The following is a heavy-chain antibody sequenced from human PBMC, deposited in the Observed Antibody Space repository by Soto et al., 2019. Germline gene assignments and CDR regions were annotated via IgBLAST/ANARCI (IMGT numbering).Heavy chain of an antibody. J-gene: IGHJ4*02. Sequence: QVHLVESGGGVVQPGRPLRLSCAASGFTFSRYGMHWVRQAPGKGLEWVGVIVRDGGQKQYADSVRGRFTISRDTSRDTLYLEENSVTVEDTAVDYCAREDVFEDNGLDYWGQGNLVTVSS. V-gene: IGHV3-33*01. CDR2: IVRDGGQK. D-gene: IGHD1-1*01. CDR1: GFTFSRYG. CDR3: AREDVFEDNGLDY.